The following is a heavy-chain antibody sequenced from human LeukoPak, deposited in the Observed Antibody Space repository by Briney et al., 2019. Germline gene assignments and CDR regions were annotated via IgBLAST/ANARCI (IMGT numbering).Heavy chain of an antibody. CDR3: ARQQKRDGYNQLNWFDP. V-gene: IGHV3-33*01. D-gene: IGHD5-24*01. Sequence: GRSLRLSCAASGFTFSSFGMHWVRQAPGKGLEWVAVMWYDGSNEYYADSVKGRFTISRDNCKSTLYLQMNSLRAGDTAVYYCARQQKRDGYNQLNWFDPWGQGTLVTVSS. CDR2: MWYDGSNE. CDR1: GFTFSSFG. J-gene: IGHJ5*02.